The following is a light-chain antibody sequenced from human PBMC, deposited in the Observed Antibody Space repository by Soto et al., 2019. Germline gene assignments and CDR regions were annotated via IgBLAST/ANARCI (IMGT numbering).Light chain of an antibody. Sequence: DIQMTQSPSTLSASVGDRVTITCRASQSIGSWLAWYQQKPGKAPKLLIYKASSLESGVPSRFSGGGSGTEFTLTISSLQPDDFATYYCQQYNTYWYTFGQGTKLEIK. CDR2: KAS. CDR1: QSIGSW. CDR3: QQYNTYWYT. J-gene: IGKJ2*01. V-gene: IGKV1-5*03.